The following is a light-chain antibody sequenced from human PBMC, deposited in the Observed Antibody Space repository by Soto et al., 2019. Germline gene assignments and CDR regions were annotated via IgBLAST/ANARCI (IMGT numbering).Light chain of an antibody. CDR1: QSVLRGSNSKNL. Sequence: DIVLTQSPGSLAVSLGETATIKCKSSQSVLRGSNSKNLLAWHQQKPGQPPKVLIYWASSREGGVRDRFRGSGSGTDFTLTITNVQADDVAVYYCQQYFTTPQTFGPGTKVEIK. V-gene: IGKV4-1*01. CDR2: WAS. J-gene: IGKJ2*01. CDR3: QQYFTTPQT.